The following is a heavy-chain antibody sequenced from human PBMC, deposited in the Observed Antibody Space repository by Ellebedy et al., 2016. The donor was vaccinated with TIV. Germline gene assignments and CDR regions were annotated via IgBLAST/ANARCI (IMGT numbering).Heavy chain of an antibody. D-gene: IGHD3-22*01. CDR2: IIPIFGTA. CDR1: GGTFFSYA. Sequence: AASVKVSCKASGGTFFSYAISWVRHPPGQGLEWRGGIIPIFGTANYAQKFQGRVTITADESTSTAYMELSSLRSEDTAVYYCAREGLPTDDSSGYPYYYGMDVWGQGTTVTVSS. V-gene: IGHV1-69*13. J-gene: IGHJ6*02. CDR3: AREGLPTDDSSGYPYYYGMDV.